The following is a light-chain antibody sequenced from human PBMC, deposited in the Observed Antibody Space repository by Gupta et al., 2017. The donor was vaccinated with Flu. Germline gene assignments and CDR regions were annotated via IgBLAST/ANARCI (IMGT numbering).Light chain of an antibody. J-gene: IGKJ1*01. V-gene: IGKV3-20*01. CDR1: QSVTSSF. Sequence: EVVLTQSPDTLSLSPGERATLSCRASQSVTSSFIAWYQQKPGQAPRLLIFGPSSRPTAMPERFSASGSGTDFTLTISKLEPEDFAVYFCQQSGPALPRTLGQGTKVEIK. CDR3: QQSGPALPRT. CDR2: GPS.